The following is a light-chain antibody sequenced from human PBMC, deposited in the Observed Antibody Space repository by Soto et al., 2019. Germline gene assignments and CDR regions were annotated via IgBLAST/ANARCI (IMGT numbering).Light chain of an antibody. V-gene: IGKV3-20*01. Sequence: IVIPQSPVTLSVSPRAAATLSGRASQSVSSYLAWYQQKPGQANRLIIYGVSSRATGIPDRFSGSGSGTDFTLTISRMEPEDFAVYYCQTSDQSLWTFGQGTQLDIK. J-gene: IGKJ1*01. CDR1: QSVSSY. CDR2: GVS. CDR3: QTSDQSLWT.